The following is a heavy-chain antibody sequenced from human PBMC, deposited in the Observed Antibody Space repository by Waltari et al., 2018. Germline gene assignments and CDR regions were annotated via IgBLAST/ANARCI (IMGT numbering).Heavy chain of an antibody. CDR1: GDSISGNYW. CDR2: IHGSGRS. CDR3: ARDRGRGLFLDS. D-gene: IGHD2-15*01. Sequence: QVQLQESGPGLVKPSGTLSVTCAVSGDSISGNYWWSWVRQSPGKGREWIGQIHGSGRSNYNPSLESRVTVSIDTSNNHFSLKVTSATAADTAVYFCARDRGRGLFLDSWGQGTLVTVSP. V-gene: IGHV4-4*02. J-gene: IGHJ4*02.